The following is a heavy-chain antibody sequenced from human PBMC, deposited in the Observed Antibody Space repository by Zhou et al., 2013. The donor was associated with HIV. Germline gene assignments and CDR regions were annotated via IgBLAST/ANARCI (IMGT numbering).Heavy chain of an antibody. CDR2: VYNSGST. D-gene: IGHD2-2*02. CDR3: ARVTQGAAISYYYYYMDV. Sequence: QVQLQESGPGLVKPSETLSLTCTVSGGSMSSHYWSWIRQSPGKGLEWIGYVYNSGSTNYNPSLKSRVTIAVDTSKNQFSXNLNSVTAADTAVYYCARVTQGAAISYYYYYMDVWGKGPAVHRLL. J-gene: IGHJ6*03. CDR1: GGSMSSHY. V-gene: IGHV4-59*11.